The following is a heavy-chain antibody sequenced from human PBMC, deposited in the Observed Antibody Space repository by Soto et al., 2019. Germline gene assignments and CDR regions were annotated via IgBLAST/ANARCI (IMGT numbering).Heavy chain of an antibody. CDR2: FDPEDGET. Sequence: GASVKVSCKVSGYTLTELSMHWVRQAPGKGLEWMGGFDPEDGETIYAQKFQGRVTMTEDTSTDTVYMELSSLRSEDTAVYYCATDHRFTIFGVVILDKNGMDVWGQGTTVTVSS. V-gene: IGHV1-24*01. D-gene: IGHD3-3*01. J-gene: IGHJ6*02. CDR1: GYTLTELS. CDR3: ATDHRFTIFGVVILDKNGMDV.